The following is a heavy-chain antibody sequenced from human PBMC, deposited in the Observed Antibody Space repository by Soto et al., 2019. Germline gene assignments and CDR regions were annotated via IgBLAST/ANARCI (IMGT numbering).Heavy chain of an antibody. Sequence: PSETLSLTCTVSGGSISSGDYYWSWIRQPPGKGLEWIGYIYYSGSTYYNPSLKSRVTISVDTSKNQFSLKLSSVTAADTAVYYCARLIVPDDAFDIWGQGTLVTVSS. CDR2: IYYSGST. CDR1: GGSISSGDYY. V-gene: IGHV4-30-4*01. CDR3: ARLIVPDDAFDI. D-gene: IGHD2-21*01. J-gene: IGHJ3*02.